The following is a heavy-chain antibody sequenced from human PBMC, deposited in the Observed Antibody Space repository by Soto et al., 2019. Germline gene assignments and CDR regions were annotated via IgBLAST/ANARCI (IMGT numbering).Heavy chain of an antibody. D-gene: IGHD6-13*01. CDR1: GFTFRTYG. V-gene: IGHV3-30*18. J-gene: IGHJ4*02. Sequence: GASLRLSCGASGFTFRTYGMNWVRHAPGKGLEWVAAMSDDGTKQYYVDSVKGRLAISRDNSRNTMFLQWNTLRDEDTAVYYCAKEYGSTWIDHWGQGT. CDR3: AKEYGSTWIDH. CDR2: MSDDGTKQ.